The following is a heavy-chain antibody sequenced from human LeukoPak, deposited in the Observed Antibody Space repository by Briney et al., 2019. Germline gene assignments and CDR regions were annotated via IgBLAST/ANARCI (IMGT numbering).Heavy chain of an antibody. J-gene: IGHJ4*02. V-gene: IGHV1-58*01. Sequence: SVKVSCKASGFTFTSSAVRWVRQARGQRLEWIAWIVVGSGNTNYAQKFQERVTITRDMSTSTAYMELSSLRSEDTAVYYCAALYCGGDCSVYWGQGTLVTVSS. CDR1: GFTFTSSA. D-gene: IGHD2-21*02. CDR2: IVVGSGNT. CDR3: AALYCGGDCSVY.